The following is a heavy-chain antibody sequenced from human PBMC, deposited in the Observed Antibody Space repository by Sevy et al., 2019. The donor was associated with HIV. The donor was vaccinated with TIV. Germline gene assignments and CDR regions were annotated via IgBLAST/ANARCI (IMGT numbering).Heavy chain of an antibody. CDR2: ISYEGGDK. CDR3: ARDPYGSGSVYLDY. D-gene: IGHD3-10*01. Sequence: GGFLRLSCAASGFTFSSYAMHWVRQAPGKGLEWMAVISYEGGDKSDADSVKGRFTVSRDNSKNTLYLQMNSLRAEDTAAYYCARDPYGSGSVYLDYWGQGTLVTVSS. J-gene: IGHJ4*02. V-gene: IGHV3-30*04. CDR1: GFTFSSYA.